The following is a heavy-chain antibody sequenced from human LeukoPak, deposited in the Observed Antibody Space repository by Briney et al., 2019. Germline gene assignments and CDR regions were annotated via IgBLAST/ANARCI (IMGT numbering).Heavy chain of an antibody. D-gene: IGHD1-26*01. CDR1: GFTVSSNY. V-gene: IGHV3-53*01. Sequence: GGSLRLSCAASGFTVSSNYMSWVRQAPGKGLECVSLIYSGGSTYYADSVKGRFTISRDNSKNTLYLQMNSLRAEDTAVYYCARVLWELLGRGGSYYFDYWGQGTLVTVSS. CDR2: IYSGGST. CDR3: ARVLWELLGRGGSYYFDY. J-gene: IGHJ4*02.